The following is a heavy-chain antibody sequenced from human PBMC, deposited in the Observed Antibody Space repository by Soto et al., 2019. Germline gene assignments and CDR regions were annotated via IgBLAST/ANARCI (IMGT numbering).Heavy chain of an antibody. V-gene: IGHV3-11*01. Sequence: QVQLVESGGGLVKPGGSLRLSCAASGFTFSDYYMSWIRQAPGTGLEWVSYISPSGGTIYYADSVKGRFTLSRDNAKNSLYMQMTSLRAEDTAVYHCVRVGYAYGNVPWGQGTLVAVAS. CDR1: GFTFSDYY. CDR2: ISPSGGTI. J-gene: IGHJ5*02. CDR3: VRVGYAYGNVP. D-gene: IGHD3-10*01.